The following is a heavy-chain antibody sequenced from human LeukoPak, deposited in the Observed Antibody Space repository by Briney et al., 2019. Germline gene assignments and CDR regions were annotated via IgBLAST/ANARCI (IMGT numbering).Heavy chain of an antibody. CDR3: ARDRPHYYDSEYYFDY. CDR1: GFTFSSYA. Sequence: PGRSLRPSCAASGFTFSSYAMHWVRQAPGKGLEWVAVISYDGSNKYYADSVKGRFTISRDNSKNTLYLQMNSLRAEDTAVYYCARDRPHYYDSEYYFDYWGQGTLVTVSS. CDR2: ISYDGSNK. V-gene: IGHV3-30-3*01. J-gene: IGHJ4*02. D-gene: IGHD3-22*01.